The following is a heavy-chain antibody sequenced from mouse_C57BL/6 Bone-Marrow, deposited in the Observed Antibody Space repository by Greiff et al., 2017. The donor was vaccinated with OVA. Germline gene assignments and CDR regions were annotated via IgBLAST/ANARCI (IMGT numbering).Heavy chain of an antibody. Sequence: VMLVESGAELARPGASVKMSCKASGYTFTSYTMHWVKQRPGQGLEWIGYINPSSGYTKYNQKFKDKATLTADKSSSTAYMQLSSLTSEDSAVYYCARSTRGRAWFAYWGQGTLVTVSA. CDR2: INPSSGYT. D-gene: IGHD1-1*01. V-gene: IGHV1-4*01. J-gene: IGHJ3*01. CDR1: GYTFTSYT. CDR3: ARSTRGRAWFAY.